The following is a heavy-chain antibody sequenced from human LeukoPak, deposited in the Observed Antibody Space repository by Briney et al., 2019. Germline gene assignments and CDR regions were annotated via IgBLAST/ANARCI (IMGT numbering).Heavy chain of an antibody. V-gene: IGHV3-30*02. CDR1: GFTFSSYG. D-gene: IGHD3-3*01. J-gene: IGHJ1*01. CDR2: IRYDGSNK. Sequence: PGGSLRLSCAASGFTFSSYGMHWVRQAPGKGLEWVAFIRYDGSNKYYADSVKGRFTISRDNSKNTLYLQMNSLRAEDTAVYYCAASTGSSYYDFWSGYFFQHWGQGTLVTVSS. CDR3: AASTGSSYYDFWSGYFFQH.